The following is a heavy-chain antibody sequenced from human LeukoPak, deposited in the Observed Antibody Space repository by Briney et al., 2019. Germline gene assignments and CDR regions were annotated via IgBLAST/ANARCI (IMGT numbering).Heavy chain of an antibody. D-gene: IGHD2-15*01. CDR3: ARATFNAAMVAAKDWFHP. J-gene: IGHJ5*02. CDR1: GYTFTTYD. CDR2: MNPNSGNT. V-gene: IGHV1-8*02. Sequence: ASVNVSCKASGYTFTTYDIHWVRQATGQGLEWMAWMNPNSGNTGYTQKFQGRVTLTRNPSISTVYLTLSSLRYEDSAMYYCARATFNAAMVAAKDWFHPWGQGTLVTVSS.